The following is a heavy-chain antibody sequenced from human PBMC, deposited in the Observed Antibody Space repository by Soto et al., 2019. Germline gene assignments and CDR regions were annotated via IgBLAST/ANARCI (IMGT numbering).Heavy chain of an antibody. CDR3: ARRKERSGPHHFDS. CDR1: GYTFITYD. J-gene: IGHJ4*02. D-gene: IGHD6-25*01. Sequence: ASVKVSCKASGYTFITYDIHWVRQATGQGLEWMGWMNPYNGNAGYAQKFQGRVTMTRNTSISTAYMELSSLRSEDTAVYFCARRKERSGPHHFDSWGQGTLVTVSS. CDR2: MNPYNGNA. V-gene: IGHV1-8*01.